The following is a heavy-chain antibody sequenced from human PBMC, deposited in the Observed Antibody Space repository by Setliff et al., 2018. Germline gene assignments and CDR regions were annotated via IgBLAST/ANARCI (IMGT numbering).Heavy chain of an antibody. Sequence: PGGSLRLSCAASGFTFSNAWMTWVRQAPGKGLEWVGRIKSKTDGGTTDYAAPVKGRFTISRDESKNTLYLQMKSLKTEDTAVYYCITSSSWYPFNYWGQGTLVTVSS. V-gene: IGHV3-15*01. CDR2: IKSKTDGGTT. CDR1: GFTFSNAW. D-gene: IGHD6-13*01. CDR3: ITSSSWYPFNY. J-gene: IGHJ4*02.